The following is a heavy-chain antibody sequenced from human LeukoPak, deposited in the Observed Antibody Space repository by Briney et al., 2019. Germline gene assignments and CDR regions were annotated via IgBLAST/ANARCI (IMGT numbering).Heavy chain of an antibody. J-gene: IGHJ3*02. CDR2: ISSSSSYI. CDR1: GFTFSSYS. Sequence: PVGSLRLSCAASGFTFSSYSMNWVRQAPGKGLEWVSSISSSSSYIYYADSVKGRFTISRDNAKNSLYLQMNSLRAEDTAVYYCARDDVVLHYDSFEGAFDIWGQGTMVTVSS. D-gene: IGHD3-22*01. V-gene: IGHV3-21*01. CDR3: ARDDVVLHYDSFEGAFDI.